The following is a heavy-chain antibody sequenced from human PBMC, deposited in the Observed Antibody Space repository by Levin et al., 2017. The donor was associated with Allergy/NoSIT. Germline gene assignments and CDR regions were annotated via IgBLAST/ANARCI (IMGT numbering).Heavy chain of an antibody. Sequence: RASVKVSCKASGYTFTSYGISWVRQAPGQGLEWMGWISAYNGNTNYAQKLQGRVTMTTDTSTSTAYMELRSLRSDDTAVYYCARDCSWQQLVSGPSDYWGQGTLVTVSS. J-gene: IGHJ4*02. CDR2: ISAYNGNT. D-gene: IGHD6-13*01. CDR1: GYTFTSYG. V-gene: IGHV1-18*01. CDR3: ARDCSWQQLVSGPSDY.